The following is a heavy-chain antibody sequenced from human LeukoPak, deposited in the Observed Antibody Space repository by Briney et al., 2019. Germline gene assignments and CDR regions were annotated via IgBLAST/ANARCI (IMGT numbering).Heavy chain of an antibody. CDR1: GFIFSNYA. CDR2: ISDNGGST. CDR3: ARDQSSGWYHY. D-gene: IGHD6-19*01. Sequence: GGSLRLSCAASGFIFSNYAMSWVRQAPGKGLEWVSSISDNGGSTYYADSVKGRFTISRDNSKNTLYLQMNSLRAEDTAVYYCARDQSSGWYHYWGQGTLVTVSS. V-gene: IGHV3-23*01. J-gene: IGHJ4*02.